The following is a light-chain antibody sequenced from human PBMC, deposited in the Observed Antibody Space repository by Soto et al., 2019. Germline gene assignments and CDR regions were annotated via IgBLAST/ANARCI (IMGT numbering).Light chain of an antibody. V-gene: IGLV2-23*01. CDR2: EGT. CDR1: SSDVGSYNL. Sequence: QSVLTQPASVSGSPGQSITISCTGTSSDVGSYNLVSWYQQHPGKAPKLMIYEGTKRPSGVSNRFAGSKSGNTASLTISGLQAEDEADYYCCSYAGGSRVFGGGTKLTVL. J-gene: IGLJ3*02. CDR3: CSYAGGSRV.